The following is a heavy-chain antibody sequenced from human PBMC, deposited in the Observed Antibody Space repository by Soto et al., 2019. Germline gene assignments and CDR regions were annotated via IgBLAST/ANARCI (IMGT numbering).Heavy chain of an antibody. CDR1: GFTFSVYG. V-gene: IGHV3-30*18. D-gene: IGHD3-3*01. CDR3: AKTITNSRVSSRGRGALLDS. CDR2: ISHEGSSK. Sequence: GGSLRLSCAASGFTFSVYGMHWVRQAPGKGLEWVAVISHEGSSKHYADSVQGRFTISRDNARNTVSLLMNSLRAEDTAIYYCAKTITNSRVSSRGRGALLDSWGQGTPVTVSS. J-gene: IGHJ4*02.